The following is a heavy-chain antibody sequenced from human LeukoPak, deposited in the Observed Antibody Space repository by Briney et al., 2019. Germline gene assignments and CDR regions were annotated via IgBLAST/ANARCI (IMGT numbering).Heavy chain of an antibody. Sequence: GGSLRLSCAASGFSVSNIFITWVRQAPGQGLEWVSVTYRGEDTHYKESVKGRFTISRDSSKNTLYLQMNSLRAEDTAVYYCTGNYYGSGSYADFDYWGQGTLVTVSS. D-gene: IGHD3-10*01. CDR2: TYRGEDT. J-gene: IGHJ4*02. CDR1: GFSVSNIF. CDR3: TGNYYGSGSYADFDY. V-gene: IGHV3-53*01.